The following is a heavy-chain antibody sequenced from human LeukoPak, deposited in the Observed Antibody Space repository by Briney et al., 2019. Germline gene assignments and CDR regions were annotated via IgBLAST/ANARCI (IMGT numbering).Heavy chain of an antibody. CDR1: GGSVSRGGYY. V-gene: IGHV4-31*03. CDR3: ATADWESFYFDS. D-gene: IGHD1-26*01. Sequence: SGTLSLTCTVSGGSVSRGGYYWNWIRQHPGKGLEWIGFTSYSEGTYYNPSLMSRITISVDRSQNQFSLKMRDVTAADTAVYFCATADWESFYFDSWGQGALVAVSS. CDR2: TSYSEGT. J-gene: IGHJ4*02.